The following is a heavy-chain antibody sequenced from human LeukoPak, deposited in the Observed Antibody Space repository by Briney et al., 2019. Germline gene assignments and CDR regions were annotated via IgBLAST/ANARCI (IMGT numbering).Heavy chain of an antibody. V-gene: IGHV3-7*01. J-gene: IGHJ6*02. CDR2: IKQDGSEK. CDR1: GFTFSSYG. CDR3: ARGYCSSTSCYGYYYYYGMDV. D-gene: IGHD2-2*01. Sequence: PGGSLRLSCAASGFTFSSYGMHWVRQAPGKGLEWVANIKQDGSEKYYVDSVKGRFTISRDNAKNSLYLQMNSLRAEDTAVYYCARGYCSSTSCYGYYYYYGMDVWGQGTTVTVSS.